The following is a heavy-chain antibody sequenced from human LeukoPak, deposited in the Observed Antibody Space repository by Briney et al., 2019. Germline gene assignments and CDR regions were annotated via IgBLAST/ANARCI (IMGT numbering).Heavy chain of an antibody. J-gene: IGHJ4*02. Sequence: GGSLRLSCAASGFTSSSYWMSWVRQAPEKGLEWVSNIKQDGSEKSYVDSVKGRFTISRDNAKNSLYLQMNSLRAEDTAVYYCARDRTIAYSSYYFDYWGQGTLVTVSS. CDR3: ARDRTIAYSSYYFDY. V-gene: IGHV3-7*03. D-gene: IGHD5-18*01. CDR1: GFTSSSYW. CDR2: IKQDGSEK.